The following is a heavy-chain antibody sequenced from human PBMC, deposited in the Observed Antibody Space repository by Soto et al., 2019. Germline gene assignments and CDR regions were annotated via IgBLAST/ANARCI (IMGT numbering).Heavy chain of an antibody. Sequence: LRLSCAASGFTFSSYAMHWVRQAPGKGLEWVAVISYDGSNKYYADSVKGRFTISRDNSKNTLYLQMNSLRAEDTAVYYCARSFAYYGMDVWGQGTTVTVSS. CDR2: ISYDGSNK. CDR1: GFTFSSYA. V-gene: IGHV3-30-3*01. J-gene: IGHJ6*02. CDR3: ARSFAYYGMDV.